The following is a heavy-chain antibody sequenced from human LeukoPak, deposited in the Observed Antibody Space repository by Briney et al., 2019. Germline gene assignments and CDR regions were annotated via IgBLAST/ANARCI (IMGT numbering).Heavy chain of an antibody. D-gene: IGHD5-24*01. J-gene: IGHJ6*03. Sequence: PGGSLRLSCAASGFTFSDYYMSWIRQPPGKGLEWIGEINHSGSTNYNPSLKSRVTISVDTSENQFSLKLSSVTAADTAVYYCARHRRWLQSVYYYYMDVWGKGTTVTVSS. CDR1: GFTFSDYY. V-gene: IGHV4-34*01. CDR3: ARHRRWLQSVYYYYMDV. CDR2: INHSGST.